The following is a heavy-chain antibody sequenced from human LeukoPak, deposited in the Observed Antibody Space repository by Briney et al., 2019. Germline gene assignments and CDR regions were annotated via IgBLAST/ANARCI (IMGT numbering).Heavy chain of an antibody. D-gene: IGHD5-18*01. CDR3: ARLPAWIQPHYFDY. Sequence: GGSLRLSCAASGFTFSSYAMHWVRQAPGKGLEWVAVISYDGSNKYYADSVKGRFTISRDNSKNTLYLQMNSLRAEDTAVYYCARLPAWIQPHYFDYWGQGTLVTVSS. CDR2: ISYDGSNK. CDR1: GFTFSSYA. V-gene: IGHV3-30-3*01. J-gene: IGHJ4*02.